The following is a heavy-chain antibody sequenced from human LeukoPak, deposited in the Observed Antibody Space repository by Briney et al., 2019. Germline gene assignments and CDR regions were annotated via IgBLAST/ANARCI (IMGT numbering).Heavy chain of an antibody. Sequence: PSETLSLTCAVYGGSFSGYYWSWIRQPPGKGLEWIGEINHSGSTNYNPSLKSRVTISVDTSKNQFSLKLSSVTAADTAVYYCAKGPRYDSSGYVDYWGQGTLVTVSS. D-gene: IGHD3-22*01. CDR2: INHSGST. V-gene: IGHV4-34*01. J-gene: IGHJ4*02. CDR1: GGSFSGYY. CDR3: AKGPRYDSSGYVDY.